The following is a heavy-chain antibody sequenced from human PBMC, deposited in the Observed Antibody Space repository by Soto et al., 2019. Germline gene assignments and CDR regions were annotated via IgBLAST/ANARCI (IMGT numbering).Heavy chain of an antibody. CDR2: ISDGGGST. CDR1: GFTFAGYA. D-gene: IGHD2-21*01. Sequence: GGSLRLSCTASGFTFAGYAMNWVRQAPGKGLEWVSSISDGGGSTYYADSVKGRFTISRDNPKNTLYLQMNSLRADDTALYYCTKGCASALLPGCWFDPWGQGTLVTVSS. V-gene: IGHV3-23*01. J-gene: IGHJ5*02. CDR3: TKGCASALLPGCWFDP.